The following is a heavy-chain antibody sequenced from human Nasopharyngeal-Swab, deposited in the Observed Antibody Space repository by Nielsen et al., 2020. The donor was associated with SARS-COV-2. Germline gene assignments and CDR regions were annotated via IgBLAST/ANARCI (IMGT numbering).Heavy chain of an antibody. V-gene: IGHV1-18*01. Sequence: ASVKVSCKASGYTFTSYGISWVRQAPGQGLEWMGWIGAYNGNTNYAQKLQGRVTMTTDTSTSTAYMELRSLRSDDTAVYYCARQEGIAVAGTNYYYYYGMDVWGQGTTVTVSS. CDR1: GYTFTSYG. J-gene: IGHJ6*02. CDR3: ARQEGIAVAGTNYYYYYGMDV. CDR2: IGAYNGNT. D-gene: IGHD6-19*01.